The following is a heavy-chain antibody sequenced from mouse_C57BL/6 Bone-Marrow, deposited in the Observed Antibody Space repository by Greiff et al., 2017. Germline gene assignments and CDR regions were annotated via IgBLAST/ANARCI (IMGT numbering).Heavy chain of an antibody. V-gene: IGHV5-4*01. CDR2: ISDGGSYT. Sequence: EVKLMESGGGLVKPGGSLKLSCAASGFTFSSYAMSWVRQTPEKRLEWVATISDGGSYTYYPDNVKGRFTISRDNAKNNLYLQMSHLKSEDTAMYYCAREGYYGSSYSYWYFDVWGTGTTVTVSS. CDR1: GFTFSSYA. D-gene: IGHD1-1*01. CDR3: AREGYYGSSYSYWYFDV. J-gene: IGHJ1*03.